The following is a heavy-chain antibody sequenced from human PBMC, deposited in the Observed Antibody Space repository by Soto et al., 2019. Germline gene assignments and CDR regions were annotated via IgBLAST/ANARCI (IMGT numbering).Heavy chain of an antibody. CDR2: INAGNGNT. V-gene: IGHV1-3*01. CDR1: GYTFTSYA. CDR3: ARLGAPLEDLFYYYDSSGYFDY. D-gene: IGHD3-22*01. Sequence: QVQLVQSGAEVKKPGASVKVSCKASGYTFTSYAMHWVRQAPGQRLEWMGWINAGNGNTKYSQKFKGRVTITRDTSASTAYMELSSLRSEDTAVYYCARLGAPLEDLFYYYDSSGYFDYWGQGTLVTVSS. J-gene: IGHJ4*02.